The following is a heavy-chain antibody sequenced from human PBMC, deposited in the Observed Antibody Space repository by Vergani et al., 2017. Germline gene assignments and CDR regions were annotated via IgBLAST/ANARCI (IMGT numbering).Heavy chain of an antibody. CDR1: GFTFSSYA. CDR3: AKDSTGLGDILTGPFDY. V-gene: IGHV3-23*01. J-gene: IGHJ4*02. Sequence: EVQLLESGGGLVQPGGSLGLSCAASGFTFSSYAMSWVRQAPGKGLEWVSAISGSGGSTYYADSVKGRFTISRDNSKNTLYLQMNSLRAEDTAVYYCAKDSTGLGDILTGPFDYWGQGTLVTVSS. CDR2: ISGSGGST. D-gene: IGHD3-9*01.